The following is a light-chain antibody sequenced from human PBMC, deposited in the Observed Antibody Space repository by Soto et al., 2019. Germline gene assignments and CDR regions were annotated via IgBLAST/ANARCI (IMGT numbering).Light chain of an antibody. Sequence: QSALTQPPSASGSPGQSVTISCTGTSSDVGGYNYVSWYQQHPGKAPKLMIYDVSKRPSGVPDRFSGSKSGNTASLTVSGLQAEDEAVYYCSSYVGSNNFVFGTGTKLTVL. CDR3: SSYVGSNNFV. CDR1: SSDVGGYNY. CDR2: DVS. V-gene: IGLV2-8*01. J-gene: IGLJ1*01.